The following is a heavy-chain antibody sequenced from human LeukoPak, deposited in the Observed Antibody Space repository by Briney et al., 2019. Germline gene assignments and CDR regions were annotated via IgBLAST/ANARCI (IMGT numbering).Heavy chain of an antibody. D-gene: IGHD1-26*01. Sequence: HPGGSLRLSCAASGFTFSSYWMSWVRQAPGKGLEWVANIKQDGSEKYYVDSVKGRFTISRDNAKNSLYLQINSLRAEDTAVYYCARERSGATTPLDYWGQGTLVTVSS. CDR1: GFTFSSYW. CDR3: ARERSGATTPLDY. CDR2: IKQDGSEK. J-gene: IGHJ4*02. V-gene: IGHV3-7*03.